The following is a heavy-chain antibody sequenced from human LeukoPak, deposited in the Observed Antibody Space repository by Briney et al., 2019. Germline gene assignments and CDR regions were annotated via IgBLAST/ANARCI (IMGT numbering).Heavy chain of an antibody. V-gene: IGHV1-69*13. CDR1: GGTFSSYA. CDR2: IIPIFGTA. J-gene: IGHJ4*02. D-gene: IGHD2-2*01. Sequence: SVKVSCKASGGTFSSYAISWVRQAPGQGLEWMGGIIPIFGTANYAQKFQGRVTITADESTSTAYMDRRSLRSEDTAVYYCARVEGIGYCSSTSCYFPPDYWGQGTLVTVSS. CDR3: ARVEGIGYCSSTSCYFPPDY.